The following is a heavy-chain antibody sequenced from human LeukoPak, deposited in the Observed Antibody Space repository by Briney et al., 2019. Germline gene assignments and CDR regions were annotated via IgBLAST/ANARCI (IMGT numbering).Heavy chain of an antibody. D-gene: IGHD3-10*01. V-gene: IGHV4-39*01. CDR2: VSHTGRT. J-gene: IGHJ4*02. CDR3: ARLGLWFRSTDY. Sequence: SETLSLTCTVSGSSIRSNSYYWGWIRQPPGKGLEWIASVSHTGRTWYSPSLKSRVTISVDTSKNQFSLKLTYVTAADTAVYYCARLGLWFRSTDYWGQGTLVTVSS. CDR1: GSSIRSNSYY.